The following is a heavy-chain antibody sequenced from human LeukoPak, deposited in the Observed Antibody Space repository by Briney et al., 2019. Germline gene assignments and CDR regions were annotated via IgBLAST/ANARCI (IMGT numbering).Heavy chain of an antibody. CDR2: ISTSSIYI. CDR3: ARAPPLDYDILTGYPDY. V-gene: IGHV3-21*01. D-gene: IGHD3-9*01. CDR1: GFTFSTYS. Sequence: GGSLRLSCAASGFTFSTYSMNWVRQAPGKGLEWVSSISTSSIYIYYADSVKGRFTISRDNAKNSLYLQMNSLRAEDTAVYYCARAPPLDYDILTGYPDYWGQGTLVTVSS. J-gene: IGHJ4*02.